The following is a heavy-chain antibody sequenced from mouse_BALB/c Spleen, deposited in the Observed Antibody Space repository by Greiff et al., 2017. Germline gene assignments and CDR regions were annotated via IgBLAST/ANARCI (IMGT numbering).Heavy chain of an antibody. CDR2: INPGSGGT. Sequence: VKLQESGAELVRPGTSVKVSCKASGYAFTNYLIEWVKQRPGQGLEWIGVINPGSGGTNYNEKFKGKATLTADKSSSTAYMQLSSLTSDDSAVYFCARSGGTTGYFDYWGQGTTLTVSS. J-gene: IGHJ2*01. V-gene: IGHV1-54*01. CDR1: GYAFTNYL. CDR3: ARSGGTTGYFDY. D-gene: IGHD1-1*01.